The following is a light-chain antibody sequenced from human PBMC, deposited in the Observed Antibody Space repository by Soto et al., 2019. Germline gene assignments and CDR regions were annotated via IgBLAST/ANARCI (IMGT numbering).Light chain of an antibody. CDR2: GAS. V-gene: IGKV3-20*01. CDR1: QSVSSNY. J-gene: IGKJ1*01. Sequence: ESVLTESGGSVYLSPGERATLSSRASQSVSSNYLAWYQQKPGQAPRLLIYGASSRATGIPDRFSGSGSGTDFTLTINSLQPEDFAVYYCQQYGRSPRTFGEGTKVDIK. CDR3: QQYGRSPRT.